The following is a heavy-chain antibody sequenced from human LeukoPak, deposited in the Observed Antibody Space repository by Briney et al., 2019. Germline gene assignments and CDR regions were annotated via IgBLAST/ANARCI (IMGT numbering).Heavy chain of an antibody. D-gene: IGHD3-10*01. CDR3: VKDRRIRAGFGDLSY. V-gene: IGHV3-48*03. J-gene: IGHJ4*02. CDR2: IGSGGSTI. Sequence: GGSLRLSCAASGFTFSSYEMNWVRQAPGKGLEWLSYIGSGGSTIYYADSVKGRFTISRDNAKNSLYLQMNSLRAEDTALYYCVKDRRIRAGFGDLSYWGQGTLVTVSS. CDR1: GFTFSSYE.